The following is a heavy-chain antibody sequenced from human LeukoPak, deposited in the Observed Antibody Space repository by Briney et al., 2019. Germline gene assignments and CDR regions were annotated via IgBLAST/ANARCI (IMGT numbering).Heavy chain of an antibody. CDR3: TTGDCRSTSCYTDYYYYYMDV. CDR1: GFTFSSYW. V-gene: IGHV3-7*01. J-gene: IGHJ6*03. Sequence: GGSLRLSCAASGFTFSSYWMSWVRQAPGKGLEWVANIKQDGSEKYYVDSVKGRFTISRDNAKNSLYLQMNSLRAEDTAVYYCTTGDCRSTSCYTDYYYYYMDVWGKGTTVTVSS. D-gene: IGHD2-2*02. CDR2: IKQDGSEK.